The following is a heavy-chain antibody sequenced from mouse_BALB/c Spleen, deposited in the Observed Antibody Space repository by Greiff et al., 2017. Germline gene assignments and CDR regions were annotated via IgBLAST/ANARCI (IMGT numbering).Heavy chain of an antibody. Sequence: EVQLQQSGPELVKPGASVKMSCKASGYTFTSYVMHWVKQKPGQGLEWIGYINPYNDGTKYNEKFKGKATLTADKSSSTAYMELSSLTSEDSAFYYSAIAVVNYFSWFAYWGQGTLVTVSA. V-gene: IGHV1-14*01. CDR3: AIAVVNYFSWFAY. CDR2: INPYNDGT. CDR1: GYTFTSYV. D-gene: IGHD1-1*02. J-gene: IGHJ3*01.